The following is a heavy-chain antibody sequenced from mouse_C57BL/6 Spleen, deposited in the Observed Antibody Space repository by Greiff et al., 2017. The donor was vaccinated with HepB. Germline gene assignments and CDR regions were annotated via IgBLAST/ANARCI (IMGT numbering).Heavy chain of an antibody. J-gene: IGHJ4*01. CDR1: GFTFSSYA. CDR3: TRESYYYYAMDY. CDR2: ISSGGDYI. V-gene: IGHV5-9-1*02. D-gene: IGHD1-1*01. Sequence: EVKLMESGEGLVKPGGSLKLSCAASGFTFSSYAMSWVRQTPEKRLEWVAYISSGGDYIYYADTVKGRFTISRDNARNTLYLQMSSLKSEDTAVYYRTRESYYYYAMDYWGQGTSVTVSS.